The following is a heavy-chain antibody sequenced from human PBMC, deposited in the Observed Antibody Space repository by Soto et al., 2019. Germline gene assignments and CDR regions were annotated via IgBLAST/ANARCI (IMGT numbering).Heavy chain of an antibody. J-gene: IGHJ5*02. CDR1: GDSVSSYY. Sequence: SETLSLTCTVSGDSVSSYYWSWIRQPPGKGLEWIGYIYYSVSTNYNPSLESRVTISVDTSKNQFSLKLSSVTAADTAVYYCARGSLVPASNGFDPWGQGTLVTVSS. D-gene: IGHD2-2*01. CDR3: ARGSLVPASNGFDP. CDR2: IYYSVST. V-gene: IGHV4-59*02.